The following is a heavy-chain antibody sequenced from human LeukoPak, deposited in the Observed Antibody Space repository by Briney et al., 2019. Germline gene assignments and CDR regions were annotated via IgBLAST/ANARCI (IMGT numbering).Heavy chain of an antibody. V-gene: IGHV3-30*02. CDR2: IRYDGSNK. Sequence: PPGGSLRLSCAASGFTFSSYGMHWVRQAPGKGLEWVAFIRYDGSNKYYADSVKGRFTISRDNSKNTLYLQMNSLRAEDTAVYYCAKDRYGYGEYWGLFDYWGQGTLVTVSS. J-gene: IGHJ4*02. CDR1: GFTFSSYG. CDR3: AKDRYGYGEYWGLFDY. D-gene: IGHD4-17*01.